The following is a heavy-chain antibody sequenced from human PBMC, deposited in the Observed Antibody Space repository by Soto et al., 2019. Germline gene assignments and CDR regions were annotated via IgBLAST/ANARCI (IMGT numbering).Heavy chain of an antibody. CDR3: ATGRLEATILDY. D-gene: IGHD1-26*01. V-gene: IGHV3-11*01. Sequence: VPLVESGGDLVKPGGSLRLSCAASGFTFSDYYMSWIRQAPGKGLEWISYISSSGSSIHYADSVKGRFTISRDNAKNSLYLQMNSLRADDSAVYFCATGRLEATILDYWGQGTLVTVSS. CDR2: ISSSGSSI. CDR1: GFTFSDYY. J-gene: IGHJ4*02.